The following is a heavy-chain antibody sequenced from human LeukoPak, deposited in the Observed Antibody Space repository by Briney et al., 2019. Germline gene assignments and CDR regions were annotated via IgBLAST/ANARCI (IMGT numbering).Heavy chain of an antibody. Sequence: ASVKVSCKASGYTFTGYYMHWVRQAPGQGLEWMGRINPNSGGTSYAQKFQGRVTMTRDTSISTAYMELSSLRSEDTAVYYCARGRYYYGSGSYQYPYYFDYWGQGTLVTVSS. CDR3: ARGRYYYGSGSYQYPYYFDY. V-gene: IGHV1-2*06. D-gene: IGHD3-10*01. CDR2: INPNSGGT. CDR1: GYTFTGYY. J-gene: IGHJ4*02.